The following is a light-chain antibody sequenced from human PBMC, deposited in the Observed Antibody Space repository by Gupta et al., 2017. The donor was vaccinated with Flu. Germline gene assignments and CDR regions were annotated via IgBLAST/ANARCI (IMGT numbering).Light chain of an antibody. J-gene: IGKJ4*01. V-gene: IGKV1-5*03. CDR1: RNINTW. Sequence: IQMTQSLSTLSASVGDRVTVTCRASRNINTWFAWYQQKPGKAPKLLIYEASSLKTGVPSRFSGSGSGTEFTLTINSLQPDDFATYYCLQQGNCPLTFGRGTXVEIK. CDR3: LQQGNCPLT. CDR2: EAS.